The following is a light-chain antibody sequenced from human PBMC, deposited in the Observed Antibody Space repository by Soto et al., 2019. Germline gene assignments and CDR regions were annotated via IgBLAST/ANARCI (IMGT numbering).Light chain of an antibody. CDR3: QNYNIWPRT. CDR2: GAS. CDR1: QSVSSN. V-gene: IGKV3-15*01. Sequence: EIVMTQSPATLSVSPGERATLSCRASQSVSSNLAWYQQKPAQAPRLLIYGASTRATAIPARFSGSGSGTESPLTISSLQSEDFAVIYSQNYNIWPRTFGQGTKVEI. J-gene: IGKJ1*01.